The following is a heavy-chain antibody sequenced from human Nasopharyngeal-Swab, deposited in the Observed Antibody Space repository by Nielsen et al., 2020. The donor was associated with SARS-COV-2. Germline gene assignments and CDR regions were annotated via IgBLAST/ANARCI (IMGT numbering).Heavy chain of an antibody. D-gene: IGHD3-9*01. V-gene: IGHV2-5*02. CDR2: IYWDDDR. CDR3: AHSADYDILTGP. J-gene: IGHJ5*02. Sequence: WIRQPPGKALEWLALIYWDDDRRYSPSLKSRLTTTKDTSKNRVVLTMTNMDPVDTATYYRAHSADYDILTGPWGQGTLVTVSS.